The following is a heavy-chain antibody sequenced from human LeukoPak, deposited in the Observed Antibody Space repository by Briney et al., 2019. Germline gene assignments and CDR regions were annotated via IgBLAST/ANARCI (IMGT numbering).Heavy chain of an antibody. V-gene: IGHV4-59*08. D-gene: IGHD4-17*01. CDR2: IYHSGST. CDR3: ARPRLYGDRHWYFDL. J-gene: IGHJ2*01. Sequence: SETLSLTCTVSGASNSSFFWSWVRQPPGKGLEWLGEIYHSGSTNYNPSLKSRVTISVDKSKNQFSLKLSSVTAADTAVYYCARPRLYGDRHWYFDLWGRGTLVTVSS. CDR1: GASNSSFF.